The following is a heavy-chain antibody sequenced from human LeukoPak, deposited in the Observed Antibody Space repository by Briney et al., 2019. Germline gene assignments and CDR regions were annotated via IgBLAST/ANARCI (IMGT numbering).Heavy chain of an antibody. V-gene: IGHV3-11*01. CDR1: GFTFSDYY. CDR2: ISSSGSTI. Sequence: GGSLRLSCAASGFTFSDYYMSWIRQAPGKGLEWVSYISSSGSTIYCADSVKGRFTISRDNAKNSLYLQMNSLRAEDTAVYYCVRDGVAGVYYFDYWGQGTLVTVSS. D-gene: IGHD6-19*01. CDR3: VRDGVAGVYYFDY. J-gene: IGHJ4*02.